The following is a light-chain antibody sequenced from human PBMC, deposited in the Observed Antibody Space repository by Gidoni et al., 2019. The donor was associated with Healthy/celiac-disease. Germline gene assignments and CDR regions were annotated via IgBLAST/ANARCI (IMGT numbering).Light chain of an antibody. CDR1: QDISNY. CDR3: QQYDNLG. V-gene: IGKV1-33*01. Sequence: IQLTQSPSSLSASVGDRVTITCQASQDISNYLNWYQQKPGKAPKLLIYDASNLETGVPSRFSGSGSGTDFTFTISSLQPEDIATYYCQQYDNLGFGGGNKVEIK. CDR2: DAS. J-gene: IGKJ4*01.